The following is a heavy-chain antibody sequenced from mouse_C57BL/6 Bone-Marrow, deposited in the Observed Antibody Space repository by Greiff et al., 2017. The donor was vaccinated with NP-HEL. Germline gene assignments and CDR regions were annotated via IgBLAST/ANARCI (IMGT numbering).Heavy chain of an antibody. CDR3: TRDRVYYDYDWFAY. V-gene: IGHV5-9-1*02. J-gene: IGHJ3*01. CDR1: GFTFSSYA. D-gene: IGHD2-4*01. CDR2: ISSGGDYI. Sequence: EVKVVESGEGLVKPGGSLKLSCAASGFTFSSYAMSWVRQTPEKRLEWVAYISSGGDYIYYADTVKGRFTISRDNARNTLYLQMSSLKSEDTAMYYCTRDRVYYDYDWFAYWGQGTLVTVSA.